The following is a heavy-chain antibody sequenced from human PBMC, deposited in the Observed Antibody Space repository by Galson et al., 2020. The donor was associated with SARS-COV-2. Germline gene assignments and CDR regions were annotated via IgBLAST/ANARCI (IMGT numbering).Heavy chain of an antibody. V-gene: IGHV4-34*01. D-gene: IGHD3-10*01. CDR2: INHSGST. Sequence: SETLSLTCAVYGGSFSGYYWSWIRQPPGKGLEWIGEINHSGSTNYNPSLKSRVTISVDTSKNQFSLKLSSVTAADTAVYYCARASGNTKPPVVYAFDIWGQGTMVTVSS. J-gene: IGHJ3*02. CDR3: ARASGNTKPPVVYAFDI. CDR1: GGSFSGYY.